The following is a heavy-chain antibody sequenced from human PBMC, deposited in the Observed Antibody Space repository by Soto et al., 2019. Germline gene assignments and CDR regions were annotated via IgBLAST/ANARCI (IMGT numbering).Heavy chain of an antibody. CDR2: IIPIFGTA. D-gene: IGHD2-15*01. Sequence: QVQLVQSGAEVKKPGSSVKVSCKASGGTFSSYAISCVRQAPGQGLEWMVGIIPIFGTANYAQKFQGRVTMTADESTSTAYMELSSLRSEDTAVYYCARDSPDCSGGSCYSDYYYGMDVWGQGTTVTVSS. J-gene: IGHJ6*02. CDR1: GGTFSSYA. V-gene: IGHV1-69*01. CDR3: ARDSPDCSGGSCYSDYYYGMDV.